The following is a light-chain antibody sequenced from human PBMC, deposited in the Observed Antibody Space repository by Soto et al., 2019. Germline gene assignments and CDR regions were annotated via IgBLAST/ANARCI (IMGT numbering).Light chain of an antibody. V-gene: IGKV3-11*01. J-gene: IGKJ1*01. CDR2: DAS. CDR1: QSVSSY. CDR3: QQRSNWPPWT. Sequence: EIVLTQSPATLSLSPGQRATLSCRASQSVSSYLAGYQQKPGQAPRLLIYDASNRATGIPARFSGSGSGTDLTLTISSLEPEDFAVYYCQQRSNWPPWTGGQGTKVEIK.